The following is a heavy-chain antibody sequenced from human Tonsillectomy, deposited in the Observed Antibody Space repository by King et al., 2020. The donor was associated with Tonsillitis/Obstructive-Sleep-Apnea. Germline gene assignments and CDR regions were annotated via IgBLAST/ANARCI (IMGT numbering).Heavy chain of an antibody. V-gene: IGHV4-39*01. Sequence: QLQESGPGLVKPSETLSLTCTVSGGSISSSSYYWGWIRQPPGKRLEWIGSIYYSGSTYYNPSLKSRVTISVDTSKNQFSLKLSSVTAADTAVYYCARAHITIFGVVFDYWAREPWSPSPQ. CDR2: IYYSGST. CDR3: ARAHITIFGVVFDY. D-gene: IGHD3-3*01. J-gene: IGHJ4*02. CDR1: GGSISSSSYY.